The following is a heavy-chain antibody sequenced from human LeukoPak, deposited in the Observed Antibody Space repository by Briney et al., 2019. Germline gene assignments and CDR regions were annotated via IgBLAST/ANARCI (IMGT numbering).Heavy chain of an antibody. Sequence: GASVKVSCRASGYTLTSYDINWVRQATGQGLEWMGWMNPNSGNTGYAQKFQDRVTITRNTSISTAYMELSSLRSEDTAVYYCARGRTTVTTTPGYWGQGTLVTVFS. CDR1: GYTLTSYD. J-gene: IGHJ4*02. CDR2: MNPNSGNT. CDR3: ARGRTTVTTTPGY. D-gene: IGHD4-17*01. V-gene: IGHV1-8*03.